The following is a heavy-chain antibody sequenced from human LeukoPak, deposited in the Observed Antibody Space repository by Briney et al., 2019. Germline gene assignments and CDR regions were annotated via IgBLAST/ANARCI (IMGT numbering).Heavy chain of an antibody. CDR1: GFTFSSYS. CDR2: IKQDGSEK. J-gene: IGHJ6*03. V-gene: IGHV3-7*01. Sequence: GGSLRLSCAASGFTFSSYSMNWVRQAPGKGLEWVANIKQDGSEKYYVDSVKGRFTISRDNAKNSLYLQMNSLRAEDTAVYYCARDSVDRDFWSAFSYYYYMDVWGKGTTVTVSS. CDR3: ARDSVDRDFWSAFSYYYYMDV. D-gene: IGHD3-3*01.